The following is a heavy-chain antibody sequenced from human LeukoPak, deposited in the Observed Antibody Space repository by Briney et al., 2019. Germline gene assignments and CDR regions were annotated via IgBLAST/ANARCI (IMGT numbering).Heavy chain of an antibody. Sequence: PGGSLRLSCAASGFTFNDYYMSWIRQAPGKGLEWLSYINIGGTNTHYADSVKGRFAISRDNAKKSLYLEMNNLRAEDTAVYYCATDGAGFDTWGQGVLVTVSS. CDR2: INIGGTNT. CDR1: GFTFNDYY. V-gene: IGHV3-11*01. CDR3: ATDGAGFDT. J-gene: IGHJ5*02.